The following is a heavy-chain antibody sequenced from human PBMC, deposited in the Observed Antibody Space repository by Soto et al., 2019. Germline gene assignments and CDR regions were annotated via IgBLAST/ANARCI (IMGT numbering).Heavy chain of an antibody. J-gene: IGHJ4*02. D-gene: IGHD1-26*01. V-gene: IGHV1-18*01. CDR2: ISAYNGNT. CDR3: ARDRLGGATTRGFDY. CDR1: GYTFTSYG. Sequence: QVQLVQSGAEVKKPGASVKVSCKASGYTFTSYGISWVRQAPGQGLEWMGWISAYNGNTNYAQKLQGRVTMTTDTAXXTAYMELRSLRSDDTAVYYCARDRLGGATTRGFDYWGQGTLVTVSS.